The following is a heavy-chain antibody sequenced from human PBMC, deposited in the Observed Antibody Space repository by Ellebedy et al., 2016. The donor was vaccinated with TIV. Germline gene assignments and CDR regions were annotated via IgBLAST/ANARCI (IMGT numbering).Heavy chain of an antibody. D-gene: IGHD3-10*01. CDR2: ISYNGSIQ. Sequence: GESLKIFCAASGFNLSNNALHWVRQAPGKGLEWLAVISYNGSIQFYADSVKGRFTISRDNSKSMLYLQMNNLRTEDTALYYCAKLGVVIRGDYWGQGTLVTVSS. V-gene: IGHV3-30-3*02. J-gene: IGHJ1*01. CDR3: AKLGVVIRGDY. CDR1: GFNLSNNA.